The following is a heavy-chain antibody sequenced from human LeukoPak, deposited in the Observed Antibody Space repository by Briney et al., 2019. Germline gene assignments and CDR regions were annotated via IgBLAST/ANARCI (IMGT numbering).Heavy chain of an antibody. CDR3: VRGSRGNYDT. J-gene: IGHJ5*02. V-gene: IGHV3-23*01. Sequence: GGSLRLSCAASGFTFSSYAMCWVRQAPGKGLQWVSSITSSGDNTYYADSVNGPFTISRDNTKNTLHLQVNSLRAEDTAVYYCVRGSRGNYDTWGQGTLVTVSS. CDR2: ITSSGDNT. D-gene: IGHD3-22*01. CDR1: GFTFSSYA.